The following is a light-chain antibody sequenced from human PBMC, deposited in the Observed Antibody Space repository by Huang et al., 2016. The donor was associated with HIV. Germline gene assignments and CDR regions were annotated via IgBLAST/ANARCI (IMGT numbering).Light chain of an antibody. CDR3: QQYTNWPPSFT. V-gene: IGKV3-15*01. Sequence: EIVMTQSPATLSVSPGERAILSCRASQSITNNLAWYQLKPGQARRLLIYGAKTRAAGIPARFSGSGSGTEFTLTISSLQSEDFAVYYCQQYTNWPPSFTFGPGTKVDIK. CDR1: QSITNN. J-gene: IGKJ3*01. CDR2: GAK.